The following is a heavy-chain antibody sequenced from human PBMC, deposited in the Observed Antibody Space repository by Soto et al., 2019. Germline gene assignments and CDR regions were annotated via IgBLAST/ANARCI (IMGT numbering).Heavy chain of an antibody. CDR3: ARGDRGAFDL. CDR1: GFTFSYYW. D-gene: IGHD2-21*02. V-gene: IGHV3-74*01. Sequence: EVQLVESEGGLVQPGGSLRLPCAASGFTFSYYWMHWVRQAPGQGLVWVSRIHSDGSSTTYADSVKGRFTISRDNAKNTLYLQMNSLGAEDTAGYYCARGDRGAFDLWGQGTMFTVSS. CDR2: IHSDGSST. J-gene: IGHJ3*01.